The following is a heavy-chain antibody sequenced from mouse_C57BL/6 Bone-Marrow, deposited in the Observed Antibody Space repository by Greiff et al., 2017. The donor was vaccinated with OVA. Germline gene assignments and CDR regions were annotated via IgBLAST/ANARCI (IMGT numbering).Heavy chain of an antibody. CDR1: GYAFTNYL. CDR3: ARKALLPAYYFDY. CDR2: INPGSGGT. V-gene: IGHV1-54*01. J-gene: IGHJ2*01. D-gene: IGHD1-1*01. Sequence: QVQLKQSGAELVRPGTSVKVSCKASGYAFTNYLIEWVKQRPGQGLEWIGVINPGSGGTNYNEKFKGKATLTADKSSSTAYMQLSSLTSEDSAVYFCARKALLPAYYFDYWGQGTTLTVSS.